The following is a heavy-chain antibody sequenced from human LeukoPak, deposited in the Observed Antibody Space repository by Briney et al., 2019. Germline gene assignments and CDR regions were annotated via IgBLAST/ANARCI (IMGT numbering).Heavy chain of an antibody. J-gene: IGHJ4*02. Sequence: GGSLRLSCAASGFTFSSYWMYWVRQAPGKGLVWVSHINNDGSGTNYADSVKGRFTISRDNAKNTLYLQMNSLRAEDTAVYYCARDRHGDYWGQGTLVTVSP. CDR2: INNDGSGT. CDR3: ARDRHGDY. V-gene: IGHV3-74*01. CDR1: GFTFSSYW.